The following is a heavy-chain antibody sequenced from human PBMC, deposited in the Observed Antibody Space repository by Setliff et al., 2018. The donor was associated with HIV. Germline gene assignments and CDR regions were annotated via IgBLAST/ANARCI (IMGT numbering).Heavy chain of an antibody. CDR1: TFSSYS. D-gene: IGHD3-9*01. J-gene: IGHJ4*02. CDR2: NGIINGAK. V-gene: IGHV3-48*01. Sequence: TFSSYSMNWVRQAPGKGLEWISYNGIINGAKHYADSMEGRFTISRDDAKNSLYLQMDSLRAEDTAVYYCVRDRDWAFDYWGQGILVTVSS. CDR3: VRDRDWAFDY.